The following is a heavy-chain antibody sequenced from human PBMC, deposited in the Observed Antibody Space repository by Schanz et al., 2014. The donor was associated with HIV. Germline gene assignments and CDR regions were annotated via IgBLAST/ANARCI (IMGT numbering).Heavy chain of an antibody. CDR1: GFSFDDYA. V-gene: IGHV3-9*01. CDR2: ISWNSGSI. Sequence: EVQLVESGGGLVQPGRSLRLSCAASGFSFDDYAMHWVRQAPGKGLEWVSGISWNSGSIGYADSVKGRFTISRDNAKNSLYLLMNSLTADDTALYYCARAWGSWRRYYFEPWGQGTLVTVSS. J-gene: IGHJ4*02. CDR3: ARAWGSWRRYYFEP. D-gene: IGHD3-16*01.